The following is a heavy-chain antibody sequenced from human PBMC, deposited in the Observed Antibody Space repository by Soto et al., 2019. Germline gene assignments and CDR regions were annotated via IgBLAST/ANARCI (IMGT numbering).Heavy chain of an antibody. CDR2: IYYSGST. D-gene: IGHD3-3*01. V-gene: IGHV4-59*08. J-gene: IGHJ4*02. CDR1: GGSISSYY. Sequence: SETLSLTCTVSGGSISSYYWSWIRQPPGKGLEWIGCIYYSGSTNYNPSLKSRVTISVDTSKNQFSLKLSSVTASDTAVYYCARAMEWLAPLDYWGRGTLVTVSS. CDR3: ARAMEWLAPLDY.